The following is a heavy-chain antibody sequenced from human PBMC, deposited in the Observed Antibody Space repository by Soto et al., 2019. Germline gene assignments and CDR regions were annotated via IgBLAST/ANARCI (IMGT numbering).Heavy chain of an antibody. J-gene: IGHJ5*02. Sequence: SETLSLTCTVFGGSISSSGYYWTWIRQQPGKGLEWIGFIYYSGSTYYNPSLKSRATLSVDTSKNQFSLKLSSVTPADTAVYYCARVATIVYWFDPWGQESLGTVSS. CDR3: ARVATIVYWFDP. V-gene: IGHV4-31*03. CDR1: GGSISSSGYY. CDR2: IYYSGST. D-gene: IGHD5-12*01.